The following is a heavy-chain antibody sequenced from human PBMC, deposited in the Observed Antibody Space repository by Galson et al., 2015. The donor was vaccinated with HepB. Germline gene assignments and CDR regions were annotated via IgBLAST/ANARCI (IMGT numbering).Heavy chain of an antibody. CDR3: ARGTSVYCTRATCYREGSFDY. V-gene: IGHV3-33*01. J-gene: IGHJ4*02. CDR2: LWYDGSNR. CDR1: GFTFSNYG. D-gene: IGHD2-2*01. Sequence: SLRLSCAASGFTFSNYGMHWVRPAPGKGLEWVAVLWYDGSNRYYVDSVKGRFTISRDNSKNTLYLQMTSLRAKDTAVYYCARGTSVYCTRATCYREGSFDYWGQGTLVTVSS.